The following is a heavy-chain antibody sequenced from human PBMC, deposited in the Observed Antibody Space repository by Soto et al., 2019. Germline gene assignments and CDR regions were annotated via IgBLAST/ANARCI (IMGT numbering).Heavy chain of an antibody. CDR2: ISRDGSNS. CDR3: ARGNLSFDFDS. V-gene: IGHV3-30*03. J-gene: IGHJ4*02. Sequence: QIQLVESGGGVVQPGGSLRLSCSASGFSFGSFGMHWVHQAPGEGLEWVAVISRDGSNSFYGDTVKGRFTLSRDNSRNTVYLQMSNTRDEDTARYYCARGNLSFDFDSWGQGTLVIVSS. CDR1: GFSFGSFG.